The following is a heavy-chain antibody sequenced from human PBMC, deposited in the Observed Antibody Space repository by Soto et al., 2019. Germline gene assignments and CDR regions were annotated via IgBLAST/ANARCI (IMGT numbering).Heavy chain of an antibody. Sequence: QVQLEQSGAEAKKPGASMKVSCQASGYTFTSYYIHWVRQAPGQGLEWMGVSHVGPDTTMYAQKFQGRVTMTRDTSTSTVYMELSSLISEDTAVYFCARESSGTYYFDYWGQGTLVTVSS. CDR2: SHVGPDTT. D-gene: IGHD6-19*01. J-gene: IGHJ4*02. CDR3: ARESSGTYYFDY. V-gene: IGHV1-46*01. CDR1: GYTFTSYY.